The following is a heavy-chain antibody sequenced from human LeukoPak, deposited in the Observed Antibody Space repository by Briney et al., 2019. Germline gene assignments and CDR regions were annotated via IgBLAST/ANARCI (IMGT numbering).Heavy chain of an antibody. CDR2: INSDGSGI. D-gene: IGHD3-10*01. J-gene: IGHJ3*02. Sequence: PGGSLRLSCAASGFTLSSYLMHWVRQAPGKGLVWVSRINSDGSGITYADSVKGRFTISRDSAKNTLYLQMDGLRAEDTAVYYCARSYYYGSGSYAFDIWGQGTMVTVSS. CDR3: ARSYYYGSGSYAFDI. CDR1: GFTLSSYL. V-gene: IGHV3-74*01.